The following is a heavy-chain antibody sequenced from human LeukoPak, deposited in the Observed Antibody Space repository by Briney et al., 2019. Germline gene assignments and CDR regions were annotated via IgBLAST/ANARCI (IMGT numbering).Heavy chain of an antibody. CDR3: TTDPRGRIAAAGSDAFDI. D-gene: IGHD6-13*01. J-gene: IGHJ3*02. Sequence: GGSLRLSCTASGFTFGDYAMSWFRQAPGKGLEWVVFIRSKAYGGTTEYAASVKGRFTISRDDSKNTLYLQMNSLKTEDTAVYYCTTDPRGRIAAAGSDAFDIWGQGTMVAVSS. CDR2: IRSKAYGGTT. V-gene: IGHV3-49*03. CDR1: GFTFGDYA.